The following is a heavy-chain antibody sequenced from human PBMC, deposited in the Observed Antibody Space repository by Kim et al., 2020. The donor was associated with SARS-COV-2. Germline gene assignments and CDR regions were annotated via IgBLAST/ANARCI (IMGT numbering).Heavy chain of an antibody. V-gene: IGHV3-23*01. CDR2: T. D-gene: IGHD1-26*01. J-gene: IGHJ4*02. CDR3: ASLVGATRVGY. Sequence: TSYSAHVKGRFTISRDNSKNTLYLQMNSLRAEDTAVYYCASLVGATRVGYWGQGTLVTVSS.